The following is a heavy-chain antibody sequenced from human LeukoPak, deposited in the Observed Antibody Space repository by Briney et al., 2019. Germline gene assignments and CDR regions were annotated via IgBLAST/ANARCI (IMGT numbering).Heavy chain of an antibody. CDR1: GFTFNNYV. CDR3: AKGYCVNDKCSNYDY. D-gene: IGHD2-8*01. V-gene: IGHV3-23*01. J-gene: IGHJ4*02. CDR2: VSNSGGST. Sequence: GGSLRLSCAASGFTFNNYVMSWIRQAPGKGLEWVSVVSNSGGSTYYADSVKGRFTISRYNSKNTMYLQMNSLRAEDTAVYYCAKGYCVNDKCSNYDYWGQGTLVTVSS.